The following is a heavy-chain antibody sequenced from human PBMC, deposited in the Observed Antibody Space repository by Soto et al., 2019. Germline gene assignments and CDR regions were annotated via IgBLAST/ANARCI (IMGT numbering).Heavy chain of an antibody. CDR3: AREERVGATPPLNNWFDP. J-gene: IGHJ5*02. V-gene: IGHV4-34*01. CDR2: INHSGRT. Sequence: QVQLQQWGAGLLKPSETLSLTCAVYGGSFSGYYWSWIRQPPGKGLEWIGEINHSGRTNYNPSLKSRVTISGDTSKNQFSLKLSSVTAADTAVYYCAREERVGATPPLNNWFDPGGQGTLVTVSS. D-gene: IGHD2-15*01. CDR1: GGSFSGYY.